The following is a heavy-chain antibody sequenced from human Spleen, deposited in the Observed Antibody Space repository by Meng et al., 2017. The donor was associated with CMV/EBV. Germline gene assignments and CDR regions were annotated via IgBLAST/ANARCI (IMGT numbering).Heavy chain of an antibody. D-gene: IGHD3-10*01. J-gene: IGHJ4*02. CDR3: GKDRYGSRSVSHY. CDR1: GFTFSNYD. Sequence: AASGFTFSNYDMHWVRQAPGKGLEWVAVIWYDGSFEDYADSVKGRFTISRDNSKKTLYLQMNGLRAEDTAVYYCGKDRYGSRSVSHYWGQGTLVTVSS. V-gene: IGHV3-33*06. CDR2: IWYDGSFE.